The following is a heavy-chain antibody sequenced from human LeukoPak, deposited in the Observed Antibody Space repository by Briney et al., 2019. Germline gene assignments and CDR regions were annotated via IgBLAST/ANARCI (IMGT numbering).Heavy chain of an antibody. CDR1: GFTFSSYA. Sequence: GGSLRLSCAASGFTFSSYAMSWVRQAPGKGLEWVSGISWNSGSIGYADSVKGRFTISRDNAKNSPYLQMNRLRAEDTALYYCAKDISPSSIAAADYWGEGTLVTVSS. CDR2: ISWNSGSI. V-gene: IGHV3-9*01. CDR3: AKDISPSSIAAADY. J-gene: IGHJ4*02. D-gene: IGHD6-13*01.